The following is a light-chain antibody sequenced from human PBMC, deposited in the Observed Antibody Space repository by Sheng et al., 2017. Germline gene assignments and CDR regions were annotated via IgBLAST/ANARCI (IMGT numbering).Light chain of an antibody. CDR1: QSVVHY. CDR2: DAS. CDR3: QQRNKWPS. V-gene: IGKV3-11*01. Sequence: EIVLTQSPANVSLSPGERATLSCRASQSVVHYLAWFQQKPGQAPRLLIYDASKRATGIPSRFIGSGSGTDFTLTISSLEPEDSAVYYCQQRNKWPSFGPGTKVHI. J-gene: IGKJ3*01.